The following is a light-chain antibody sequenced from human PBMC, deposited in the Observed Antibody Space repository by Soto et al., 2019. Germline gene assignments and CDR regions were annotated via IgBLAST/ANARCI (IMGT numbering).Light chain of an antibody. Sequence: EIVLTQAPATLSLSPGERATLSCRASQSIGLAIAWYQHKPGQAPRLLIFDASQRATGIPARFRGSGSGTDFTLSISSLEPEDCAVYYCQQRTDRPPWTFGQWTKVESK. CDR3: QQRTDRPPWT. J-gene: IGKJ1*01. CDR2: DAS. V-gene: IGKV3-11*01. CDR1: QSIGLA.